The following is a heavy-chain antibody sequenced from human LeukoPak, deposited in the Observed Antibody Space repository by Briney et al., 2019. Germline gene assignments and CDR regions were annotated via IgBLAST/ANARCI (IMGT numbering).Heavy chain of an antibody. J-gene: IGHJ3*02. CDR3: ARDPMRPYYYDSSEDAFDI. CDR2: IYSGGST. V-gene: IGHV3-53*01. Sequence: GGSPRLSCAASGFTVSSNYMSWVRQAPGKGLEWVSVIYSGGSTYYADSVKGRFTISRDNSKNTLYLQMNSLRAEDTAVYYCARDPMRPYYYDSSEDAFDIWGQGTMVTVSS. D-gene: IGHD3-22*01. CDR1: GFTVSSNY.